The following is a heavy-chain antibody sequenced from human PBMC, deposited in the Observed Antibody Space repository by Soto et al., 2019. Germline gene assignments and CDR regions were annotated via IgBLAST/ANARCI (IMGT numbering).Heavy chain of an antibody. CDR2: NIPIFGTA. J-gene: IGHJ6*02. CDR3: AREPYDFWSGYYSWYGMDV. CDR1: GGTFSSYA. Sequence: GASVKVSCKASGGTFSSYAISWLRQAPGQGLEWMGGNIPIFGTANYAQKFQGRVTITADKSTSTAYMELSSLRSEDTAVYYCAREPYDFWSGYYSWYGMDVWGQGTTVTVSS. D-gene: IGHD3-3*01. V-gene: IGHV1-69*06.